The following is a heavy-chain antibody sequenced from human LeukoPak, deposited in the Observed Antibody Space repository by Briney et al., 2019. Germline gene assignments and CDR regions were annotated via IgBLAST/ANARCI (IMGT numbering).Heavy chain of an antibody. Sequence: GASVKVSCKASGGTFSSYAISWVRQAPGQGLEWMGGIIPIFGTANYAQKFQGRVTITTDESTSTAYMELSSLRAEDTAVYYCAKNPDYDFWSGYPYYYYYYMDVWGKGTTVTVSS. CDR3: AKNPDYDFWSGYPYYYYYYMDV. CDR1: GGTFSSYA. J-gene: IGHJ6*03. D-gene: IGHD3-3*01. CDR2: IIPIFGTA. V-gene: IGHV1-69*05.